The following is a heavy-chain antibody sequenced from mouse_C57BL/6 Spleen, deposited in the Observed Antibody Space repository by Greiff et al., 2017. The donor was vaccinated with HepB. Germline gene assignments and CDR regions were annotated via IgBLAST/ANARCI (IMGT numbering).Heavy chain of an antibody. J-gene: IGHJ2*01. Sequence: VQLQQSGAELARPGASVKLSCKASGYTFTSYGISWVKQRTGQGLEWIGEIYPRSGNTYYNEKFKGKATLTADKSSSTAYMELRSLTSEDSAVYFCARSGYSNYDFDYWGQGTTLTVSS. CDR3: ARSGYSNYDFDY. CDR2: IYPRSGNT. V-gene: IGHV1-81*01. D-gene: IGHD2-5*01. CDR1: GYTFTSYG.